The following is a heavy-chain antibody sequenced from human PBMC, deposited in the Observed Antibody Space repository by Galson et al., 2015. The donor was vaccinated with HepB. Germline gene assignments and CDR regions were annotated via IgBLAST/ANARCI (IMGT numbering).Heavy chain of an antibody. CDR1: RFTFSSYW. CDR2: IKQDGTER. CDR3: ARDHDDSSGYYRSQGYGMDV. Sequence: SLRLSCAASRFTFSSYWMSWVRQAPGKGLEWVANIKQDGTERYYVDSVKGRFTISRDNAGNSLYLQMNSLRAEDTAVYYCARDHDDSSGYYRSQGYGMDVWGQGTTVTVSS. V-gene: IGHV3-7*01. J-gene: IGHJ6*02. D-gene: IGHD3-22*01.